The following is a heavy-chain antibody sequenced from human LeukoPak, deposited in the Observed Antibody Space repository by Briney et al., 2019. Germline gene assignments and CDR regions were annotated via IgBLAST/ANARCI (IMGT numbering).Heavy chain of an antibody. V-gene: IGHV4-34*01. Sequence: SETLSLTCAVYGGSFSDYYWSWIRQPPGKGLEWIGEINHSGNTNYNPSLKSGVTISVDTSKNQFSLKLRPVTAPDTAVYYCARDPYGSGSYSPNWFDPWGQGTLVTVSS. CDR2: INHSGNT. CDR1: GGSFSDYY. J-gene: IGHJ5*02. CDR3: ARDPYGSGSYSPNWFDP. D-gene: IGHD3-10*01.